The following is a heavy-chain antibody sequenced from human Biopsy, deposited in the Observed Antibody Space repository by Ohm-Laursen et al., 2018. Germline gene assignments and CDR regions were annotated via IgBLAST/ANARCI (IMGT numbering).Heavy chain of an antibody. V-gene: IGHV2-70*16. CDR3: ARIPILVVPAAIVYRHRRHLQGLDV. CDR2: IDWDDAK. CDR1: GFSLNTRGMS. J-gene: IGHJ6*02. D-gene: IGHD2-2*02. Sequence: TQTLTLTCTLSGFSLNTRGMSVTWIRQPPGKALEWFARIDWDDAKFYSESLKTRLTISKGTSENHVVLTLSDVAPVDTATYYCARIPILVVPAAIVYRHRRHLQGLDVWGQGTTVIVSS.